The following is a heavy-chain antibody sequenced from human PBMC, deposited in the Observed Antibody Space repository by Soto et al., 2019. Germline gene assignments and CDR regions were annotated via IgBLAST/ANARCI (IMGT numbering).Heavy chain of an antibody. J-gene: IGHJ6*02. V-gene: IGHV4-61*08. CDR2: IYYGGST. Sequence: PSETLSLTCTVSGGSISSGDYYWSWIRQPPGKGLEWIGYIYYGGSTTYNPSLKSRVTISVDTSKNQFSLKLDSVTAADTAVYYCAGSPYYYYGMDVWGQGTSVTVSS. D-gene: IGHD6-13*01. CDR1: GGSISSGDYY. CDR3: AGSPYYYYGMDV.